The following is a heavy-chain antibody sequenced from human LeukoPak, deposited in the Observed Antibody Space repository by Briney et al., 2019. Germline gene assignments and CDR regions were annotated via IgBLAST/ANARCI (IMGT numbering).Heavy chain of an antibody. J-gene: IGHJ3*02. CDR2: ISSSSSTI. CDR1: GFTFSSYS. D-gene: IGHD6-13*01. CDR3: ARRIAAAGNDAFDI. V-gene: IGHV3-48*01. Sequence: PGGSLRLSCAASGFTFSSYSMNWVRQAPGKGPEWVSYISSSSSTIYYADSVKGRFTISRDNAKNSLYLQMNSLRAEDTAVYYCARRIAAAGNDAFDIWGQGTMVTVSS.